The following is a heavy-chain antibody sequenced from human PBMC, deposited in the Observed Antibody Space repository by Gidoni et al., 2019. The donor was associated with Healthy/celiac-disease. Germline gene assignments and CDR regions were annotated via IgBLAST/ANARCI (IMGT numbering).Heavy chain of an antibody. CDR2: ISGSGGST. V-gene: IGHV3-23*01. Sequence: EVQLLESGGGLVQLGGSLRLSCAASGFTFSSYAMSWVRQAPGKGLEWVSAISGSGGSTYYADSVKGRFTISRDNSKNTLYLQMNSLRAEDTAVYYCAKLSAFDSSSWYGPFDYWGQGTLVTVSS. CDR1: GFTFSSYA. J-gene: IGHJ4*02. CDR3: AKLSAFDSSSWYGPFDY. D-gene: IGHD6-13*01.